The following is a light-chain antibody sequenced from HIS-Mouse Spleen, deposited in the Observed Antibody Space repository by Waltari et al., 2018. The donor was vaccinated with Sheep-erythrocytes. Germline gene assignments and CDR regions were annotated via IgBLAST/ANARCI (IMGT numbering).Light chain of an antibody. V-gene: IGLV2-11*01. CDR2: DVS. J-gene: IGLJ2*01. CDR1: SSDVGGYNY. CDR3: CSYAGSYSVV. Sequence: QSALTQPRSVSGSPGQSVTFSCTGTSSDVGGYNYVSWYHQHPGKAPKLMIYDVSKRPSGVPDRFSGAKSGNTASLTISGLQAEDEADYYCCSYAGSYSVVFGGGTKLTVL.